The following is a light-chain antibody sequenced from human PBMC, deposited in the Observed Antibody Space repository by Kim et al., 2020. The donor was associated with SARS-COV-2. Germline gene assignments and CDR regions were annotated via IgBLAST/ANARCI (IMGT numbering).Light chain of an antibody. CDR1: QPISTY. Sequence: DIQMTQSPSSLSASVGDRVTIACRASQPISTYLNWYQQKPGKAPKLLIYAASSLQSGVPSRFSGSGSGTDFTLTISSLQPEDFATYYCQQSHTAPLLTFGGGTKLEI. J-gene: IGKJ4*01. V-gene: IGKV1-39*01. CDR2: AAS. CDR3: QQSHTAPLLT.